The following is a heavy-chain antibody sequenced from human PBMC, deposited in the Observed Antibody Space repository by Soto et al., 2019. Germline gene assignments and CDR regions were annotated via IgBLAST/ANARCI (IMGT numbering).Heavy chain of an antibody. V-gene: IGHV3-23*01. CDR2: ISGSGGST. CDR1: GFTFSSYA. J-gene: IGHJ6*02. CDR3: SKREKANYYXSWSYYNGPTTRYDMDV. D-gene: IGHD3-10*01. Sequence: GGSLRLSCAASGFTFSSYAMSWVRQAPGKGLEWVSAISGSGGSTYYADSVKGRFTISRDNSKNTLYLQMNSLRAEDTAVYYCSKREKANYYXSWSYYNGPTTRYDMDVWGQGTTVTVSS.